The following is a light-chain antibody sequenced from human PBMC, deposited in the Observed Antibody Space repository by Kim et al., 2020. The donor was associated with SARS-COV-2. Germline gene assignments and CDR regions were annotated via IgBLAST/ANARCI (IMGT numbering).Light chain of an antibody. V-gene: IGLV3-9*01. CDR2: RDN. CDR3: QVWDSSTI. J-gene: IGLJ7*01. Sequence: VSVALGQTARITCGGNNIGGKNVHWYQQKPGQAPVLVIYRDNNRPSGIPERFSGSNSGRTATLTISGAQAGDEADYYCQVWDSSTIFGGGTQLTVL. CDR1: NIGGKN.